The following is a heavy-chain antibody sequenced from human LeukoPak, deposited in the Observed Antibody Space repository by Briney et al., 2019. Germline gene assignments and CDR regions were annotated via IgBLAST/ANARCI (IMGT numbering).Heavy chain of an antibody. D-gene: IGHD3-16*01. Sequence: PGGSLRLSCAASGFTFSSYAMSWVRQAPGKGLEWVSAISGSGGSTYYADSVKGRFTISRDNSKNTLYLQMNSLRAEDTAVYYCAKEGVRGSYAPYYFDYWGQGTLVTVSS. V-gene: IGHV3-23*01. CDR3: AKEGVRGSYAPYYFDY. J-gene: IGHJ4*02. CDR1: GFTFSSYA. CDR2: ISGSGGST.